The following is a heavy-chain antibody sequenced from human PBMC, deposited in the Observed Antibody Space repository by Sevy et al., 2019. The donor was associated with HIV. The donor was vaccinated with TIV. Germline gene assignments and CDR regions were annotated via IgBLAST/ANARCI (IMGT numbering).Heavy chain of an antibody. CDR3: ARRQGDSSGYSYYYYYGMDV. J-gene: IGHJ6*02. D-gene: IGHD3-22*01. CDR2: IYPGDSDT. V-gene: IGHV5-51*01. CDR1: GYSFTSYW. Sequence: GESLKISCKGSGYSFTSYWIGWVRQMPGKGLEWMAIIYPGDSDTRYSPSFQGQVTISADKSISTAYLQWSSLKASDTAMYHCARRQGDSSGYSYYYYYGMDVWGQGTTVTVSS.